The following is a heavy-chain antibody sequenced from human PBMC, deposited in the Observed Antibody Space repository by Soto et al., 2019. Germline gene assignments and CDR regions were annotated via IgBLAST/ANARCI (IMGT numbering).Heavy chain of an antibody. CDR2: FDPEDGET. Sequence: VASVKVSCKVSGYTLTELSMHWVRQAPGKGLEWMGGFDPEDGETIYAQKLQGRVIMTTDTSTSTAYMELRSLRSDDTAVYYCVKDRDSNSWPSRDVWGPGTTVTVSS. V-gene: IGHV1-24*01. CDR1: GYTLTELS. J-gene: IGHJ6*02. CDR3: VKDRDSNSWPSRDV. D-gene: IGHD3-22*01.